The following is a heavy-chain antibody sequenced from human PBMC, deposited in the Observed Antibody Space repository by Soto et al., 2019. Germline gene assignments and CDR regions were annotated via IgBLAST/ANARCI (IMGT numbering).Heavy chain of an antibody. CDR2: IKSKIHGGTT. CDR3: STDEWE. V-gene: IGHV3-15*05. Sequence: EVQLVESGEGLVKPGGSLRLYCAASGFSFSNGWMSWVRQAPGKGLEWVGRIKSKIHGGTTDYAAHVKGRFTISRDDSKNTLYLQMHSLQTEDTAVYYCSTDEWEWGQGTLVTVSS. D-gene: IGHD1-26*01. CDR1: GFSFSNGW. J-gene: IGHJ4*02.